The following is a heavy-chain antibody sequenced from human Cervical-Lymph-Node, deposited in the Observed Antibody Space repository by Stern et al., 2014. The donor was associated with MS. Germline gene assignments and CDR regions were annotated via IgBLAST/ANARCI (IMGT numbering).Heavy chain of an antibody. Sequence: QVQLLESGAEVKKPGASVKVSCKVSGYTFTGYPVHWVRQAPGQGLEWTGGLNPNTWGQTYAQNFQGRVTITRDTSITTAYMELSSLRSDDTAVYYCARVAKTLVPSGAFNIWGQGTMVTVSS. CDR2: LNPNTWGQ. CDR1: GYTFTGYP. J-gene: IGHJ3*02. CDR3: ARVAKTLVPSGAFNI. D-gene: IGHD1-26*01. V-gene: IGHV1-2*02.